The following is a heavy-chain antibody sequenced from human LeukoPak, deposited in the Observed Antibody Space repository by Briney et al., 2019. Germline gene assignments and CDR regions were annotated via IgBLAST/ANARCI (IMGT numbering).Heavy chain of an antibody. CDR1: GFTFNNYG. CDR2: INDNGANT. D-gene: IGHD6-19*01. V-gene: IGHV3-23*01. J-gene: IGHJ4*02. Sequence: GASLRLSCAASGFTFNNYGMSWVRQAPGKGLEWVSTINDNGANTHYAASVKGRFTISRDNSKNTLFLQMNSLRADDTALYHYTKGDGGWYPIEYWGQGTQVIVSS. CDR3: TKGDGGWYPIEY.